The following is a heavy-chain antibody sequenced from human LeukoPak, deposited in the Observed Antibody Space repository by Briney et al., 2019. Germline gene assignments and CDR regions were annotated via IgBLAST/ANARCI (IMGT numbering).Heavy chain of an antibody. CDR3: ARERSGYDQY. CDR2: ISYDGSNK. J-gene: IGHJ4*02. CDR1: GFTFSSYA. V-gene: IGHV3-30*04. Sequence: GGSLRLSCAASGFTFSSYAMHWVRQAPGKGLEWVAVISYDGSNKYYADSVKGRFTISRDNSKNTLYLQMNSLRAEDTAVYYCARERSGYDQYWGQGTLVTVSS. D-gene: IGHD5-12*01.